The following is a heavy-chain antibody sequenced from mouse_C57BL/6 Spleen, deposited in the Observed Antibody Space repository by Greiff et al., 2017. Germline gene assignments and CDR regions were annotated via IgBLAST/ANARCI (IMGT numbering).Heavy chain of an antibody. J-gene: IGHJ3*01. D-gene: IGHD1-1*01. Sequence: HVTLPPPFSYLLNPFSSVKLSCKASGYTFTSYWMHWVKQRPGQGLEWIGMIHPNSGSTNYNEKFKSKATLTVDKSSSTAYMQLSSLTSEDSAVYYCARGDTTFAYWGQGTLVTVSA. CDR1: GYTFTSYW. V-gene: IGHV1-64*01. CDR3: ARGDTTFAY. CDR2: IHPNSGST.